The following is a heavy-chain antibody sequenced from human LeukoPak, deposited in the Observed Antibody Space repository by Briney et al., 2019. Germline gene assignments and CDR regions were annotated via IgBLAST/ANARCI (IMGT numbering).Heavy chain of an antibody. V-gene: IGHV3-30*18. D-gene: IGHD4-17*01. CDR2: ISYDGSNQ. CDR1: GFTISSYG. Sequence: GGSLRLSCAASGFTISSYGMHWVRQAPGKGLEWVAVISYDGSNQYYADSVKGRFTISRDNSKNTLYLQMNSLRGADTAVYYCAKAHTVTTLYWFDPWGQGTLVTVSS. CDR3: AKAHTVTTLYWFDP. J-gene: IGHJ5*02.